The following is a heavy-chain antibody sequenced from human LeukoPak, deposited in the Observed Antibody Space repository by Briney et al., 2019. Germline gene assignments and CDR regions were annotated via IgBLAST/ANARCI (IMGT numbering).Heavy chain of an antibody. CDR1: GYSFTSYW. CDR3: ARQTGGIAAAGDFDY. V-gene: IGHV5-10-1*01. J-gene: IGHJ4*02. D-gene: IGHD6-13*01. CDR2: IDPSDSYT. Sequence: PGESLKISCKGSGYSFTSYWISWGRQMPGKGLELMGRIDPSDSYTNYSPSFQGHVTISADKSISTAYLQWSSLKASDTAMYYCARQTGGIAAAGDFDYWGQGTLVTVSS.